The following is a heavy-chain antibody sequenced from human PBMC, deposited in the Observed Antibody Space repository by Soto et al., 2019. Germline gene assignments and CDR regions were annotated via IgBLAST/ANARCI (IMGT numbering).Heavy chain of an antibody. CDR1: GFTVSDNY. D-gene: IGHD3-22*01. Sequence: EVQLVESGGGLVQPGGSLRISCVASGFTVSDNYMSWVRQTPGKGLEWVSVIYSGGSTYYADSVKGRFTISKDTSXTTLYLQMNSLRAEDTAVYYCARDKWLSKLNNWFDPWSQGTLVTVSS. V-gene: IGHV3-66*01. CDR2: IYSGGST. CDR3: ARDKWLSKLNNWFDP. J-gene: IGHJ5*02.